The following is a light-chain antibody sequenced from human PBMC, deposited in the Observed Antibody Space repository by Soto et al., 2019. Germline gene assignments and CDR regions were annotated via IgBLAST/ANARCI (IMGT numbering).Light chain of an antibody. CDR2: GAS. CDR3: QQYVGLPIT. J-gene: IGKJ5*01. CDR1: QRVSNTY. Sequence: DIVLTQSPGTLSLSPEERATLSCRASQRVSNTYLAWYQQKPGQAPRLLIYGASSRATGIPDRFSGSGSGTDFTLTISRVAPEDFAVYYCQQYVGLPITFGQGTRLEI. V-gene: IGKV3-20*01.